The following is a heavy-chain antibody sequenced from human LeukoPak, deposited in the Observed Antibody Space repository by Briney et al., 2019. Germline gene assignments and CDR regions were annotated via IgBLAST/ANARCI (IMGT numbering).Heavy chain of an antibody. V-gene: IGHV4-30-2*05. D-gene: IGHD6-13*01. CDR2: IYHSGST. Sequence: SQTLSLTCTVSGGSISSGGYYWSWIRQPPGKGLEWIGYIYHSGSTYYNPSLKSRVTISVDTSKNQFSLKLSSVTAADTAVYYCARDSFRAAGYYYYMDVWGKGTTVTVSS. CDR3: ARDSFRAAGYYYYMDV. CDR1: GGSISSGGYY. J-gene: IGHJ6*03.